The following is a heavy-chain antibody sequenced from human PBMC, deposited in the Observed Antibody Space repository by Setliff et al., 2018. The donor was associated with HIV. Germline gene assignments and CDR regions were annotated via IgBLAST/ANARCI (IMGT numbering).Heavy chain of an antibody. D-gene: IGHD4-4*01. V-gene: IGHV4-4*09. CDR2: TDASGDT. J-gene: IGHJ4*02. Sequence: KTSETLSLTCTVSGDSIKSHHWSWIRQPAGKGLEWLAYTDASGDTNYNPSLRGRVIISLDTSNNQFSLNLNSVTAADTAVYYCARQLDYTNGRCFDYWGPGTLVTVSS. CDR3: ARQLDYTNGRCFDY. CDR1: GDSIKSHH.